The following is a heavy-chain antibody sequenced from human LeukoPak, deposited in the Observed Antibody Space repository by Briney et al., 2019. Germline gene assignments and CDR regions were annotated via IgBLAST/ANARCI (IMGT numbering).Heavy chain of an antibody. V-gene: IGHV3-30*04. CDR2: ISYHGSDK. D-gene: IGHD3-22*01. Sequence: GRSLRLSCAASGFTFNDYAMYWVRQAPGKGLEWVAVISYHGSDKYYADSVKGRFTISRDNSKNTLYLQMNSLRAEDTAVYYCANSDSSGYYDSWGQGTLVTVSS. J-gene: IGHJ5*01. CDR3: ANSDSSGYYDS. CDR1: GFTFNDYA.